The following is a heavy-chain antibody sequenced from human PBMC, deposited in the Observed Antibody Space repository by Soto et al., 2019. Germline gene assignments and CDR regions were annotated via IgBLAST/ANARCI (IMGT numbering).Heavy chain of an antibody. CDR2: MEPSTGRT. CDR3: ARGVSAGVDY. D-gene: IGHD1-26*01. V-gene: IGHV1-8*01. J-gene: IGHJ4*02. CDR1: GYSFTSLD. Sequence: QVQLVQSGAEVREPGASGKVSCKASGYSFTSLDINWVRQTAGQGLEWMGWMEPSTGRTGYAQKFQGRVTMTRDTSINTAYMELTTLTSDDTAFYYCARGVSAGVDYWGQGTLVIVSS.